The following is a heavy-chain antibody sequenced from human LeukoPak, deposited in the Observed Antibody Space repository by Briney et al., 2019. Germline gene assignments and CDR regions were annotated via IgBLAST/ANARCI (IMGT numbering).Heavy chain of an antibody. Sequence: SETLSLTCAVYGGSFSGYYWSWIRQPPGKGLEWIGEINHSGSTNYNPSLKSRVTISVDTSKNQFSLKLSSVTAADTAVYYCARWGTFRAYYYYMDVWGKGTTVTISS. V-gene: IGHV4-34*01. J-gene: IGHJ6*03. CDR1: GGSFSGYY. CDR3: ARWGTFRAYYYYMDV. D-gene: IGHD3-16*01. CDR2: INHSGST.